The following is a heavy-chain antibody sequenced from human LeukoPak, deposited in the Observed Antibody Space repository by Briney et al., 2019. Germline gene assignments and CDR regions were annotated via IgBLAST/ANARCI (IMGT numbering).Heavy chain of an antibody. CDR2: IYGNTDK. D-gene: IGHD3/OR15-3a*01. V-gene: IGHV2-5*01. CDR1: GFSLNTSGVG. J-gene: IGHJ5*02. CDR3: ALRRRTGLENWFDP. Sequence: SGPTLVNPTQTLTLTCTFSGFSLNTSGVGVGWIRQPPGKAPEWLALIYGNTDKRYSPSLKSRLTITKDTSKNQVVLTMTNMDPVDTATYYCALRRRTGLENWFDPWGQGTLVTVSS.